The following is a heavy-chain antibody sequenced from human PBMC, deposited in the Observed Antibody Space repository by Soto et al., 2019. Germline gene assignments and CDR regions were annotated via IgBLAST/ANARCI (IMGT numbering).Heavy chain of an antibody. J-gene: IGHJ4*02. D-gene: IGHD3-22*01. Sequence: SETLSLTCAVYGGSFSGYYWSWIRQPPGKGLEWIGEINHSGSTNYNPSLKSRVTISVDTSKNQFSLKLSSVTAADTAVYYCARRPYYYDSSGYYYFDYWGQGTLVTVSS. CDR2: INHSGST. CDR3: ARRPYYYDSSGYYYFDY. V-gene: IGHV4-34*01. CDR1: GGSFSGYY.